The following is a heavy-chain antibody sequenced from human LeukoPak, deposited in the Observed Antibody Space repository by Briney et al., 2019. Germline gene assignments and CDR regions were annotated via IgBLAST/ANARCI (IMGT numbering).Heavy chain of an antibody. CDR2: IDYSGGSS. CDR1: GFTLSSYE. V-gene: IGHV3-23*01. D-gene: IGHD3-22*01. J-gene: IGHJ4*02. Sequence: GGSLRLSCTVSGFTLSSYEMSWIRQAPGKGLEWVSSIDYSGGSSYYADSVKGRFTISRDNAKNSLYLQMNSLRAEDTAVYYCARVALYYDSSGYPDDYWGQGTLVTVSS. CDR3: ARVALYYDSSGYPDDY.